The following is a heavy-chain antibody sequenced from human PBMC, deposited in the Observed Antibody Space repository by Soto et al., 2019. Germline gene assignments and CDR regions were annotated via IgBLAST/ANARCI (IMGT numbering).Heavy chain of an antibody. CDR2: IIPMFDTP. D-gene: IGHD3-10*01. CDR1: GGTFSSDS. Sequence: QVQLVQSGAEVKKPGSSVKVSCKASGGTFSSDSFSWVRQAPGQGLEWMGGIIPMFDTPIYTQKFQDRFTLTADNSRTTPYMRRSSLRFGDTPVYYCASPGVLDRDFNYWARGPLVTVPS. J-gene: IGHJ4*02. V-gene: IGHV1-69*14. CDR3: ASPGVLDRDFNY.